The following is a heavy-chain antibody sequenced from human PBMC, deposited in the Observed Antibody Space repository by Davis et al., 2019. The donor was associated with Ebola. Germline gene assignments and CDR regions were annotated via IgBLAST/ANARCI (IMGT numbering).Heavy chain of an antibody. V-gene: IGHV1-8*03. CDR3: ARAQGYCSSTSCGGWFDP. CDR1: GYTFTSYD. J-gene: IGHJ5*02. Sequence: ASVKVSCKASGYTFTSYDINWVRQATGQGLEWMGWMNPNSGNTGYAQKFQGRVTITRNTSISTAYMELSSLRSEDTAVYYCARAQGYCSSTSCGGWFDPWGQGTLVTVSS. D-gene: IGHD2-2*01. CDR2: MNPNSGNT.